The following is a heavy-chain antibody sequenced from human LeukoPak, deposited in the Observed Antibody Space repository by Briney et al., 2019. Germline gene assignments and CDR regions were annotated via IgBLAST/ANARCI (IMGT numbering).Heavy chain of an antibody. J-gene: IGHJ6*02. V-gene: IGHV3-7*03. Sequence: PGGSLRLSCAASGFTFSSYWMNWARQAPGKGLEWVASINHNGNVNYYVDSVRGRFTISRDNAKNSLYLQMSNLRAEDTAVYFCARGGRLDVWGQGAMVTVSS. D-gene: IGHD3-16*01. CDR3: ARGGRLDV. CDR1: GFTFSSYW. CDR2: INHNGNVN.